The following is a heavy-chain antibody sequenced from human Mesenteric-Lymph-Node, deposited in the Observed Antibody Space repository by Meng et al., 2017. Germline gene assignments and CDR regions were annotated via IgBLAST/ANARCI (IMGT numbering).Heavy chain of an antibody. CDR2: IYWDDDK. V-gene: IGHV2-5*02. Sequence: SGPTLVKPTQTLTLTCTFSGFSLSTSGVGVGWIRQPPGKALEWLALIYWDDDKRYSPSLKSRLTITKDTSKNQVVLTMTNMDPVDTATYYCAHTGDYDYVWGSYRYRPDAFDIWGQGTMVTASS. J-gene: IGHJ3*02. CDR1: GFSLSTSGVG. D-gene: IGHD3-16*02. CDR3: AHTGDYDYVWGSYRYRPDAFDI.